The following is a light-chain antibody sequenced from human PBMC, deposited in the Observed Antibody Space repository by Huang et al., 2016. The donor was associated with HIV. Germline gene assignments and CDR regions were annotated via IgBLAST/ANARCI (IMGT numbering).Light chain of an antibody. J-gene: IGKJ4*01. V-gene: IGKV4-1*01. Sequence: DIVMTQSPDSLAVSLGERATINCKSSQSLLYSSNNKNYLALYQQKPGQPPKLLIYWASTRESGVPDRFSGSGSGTDFTLTISSLQAEDVAVYYCQQYYSTPRTFGGGTKVEIK. CDR1: QSLLYSSNNKNY. CDR3: QQYYSTPRT. CDR2: WAS.